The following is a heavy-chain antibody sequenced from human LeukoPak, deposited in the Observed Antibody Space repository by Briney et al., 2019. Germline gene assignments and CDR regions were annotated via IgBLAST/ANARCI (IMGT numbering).Heavy chain of an antibody. CDR1: GGSISSSNW. CDR2: IYTSGST. J-gene: IGHJ3*02. Sequence: SGTLSLTCAVSGGSISSSNWWSWVRQPAGKGLEWIGRIYTSGSTNYNPSLKSRVTISVDTSKNQFSLKLSFVTAADTAVYYCARVLWSGYDIWGQGTMVTVSS. CDR3: ARVLWSGYDI. V-gene: IGHV4-61*02. D-gene: IGHD3-3*01.